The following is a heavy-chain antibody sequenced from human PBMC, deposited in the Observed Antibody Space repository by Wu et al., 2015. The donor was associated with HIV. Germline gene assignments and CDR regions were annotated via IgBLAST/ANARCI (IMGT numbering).Heavy chain of an antibody. CDR3: ARVPWSGRYWYFDL. CDR1: GYTFSNYG. Sequence: QVELVQSGVAVKKPGSSVKVSCKASGYTFSNYGISWVRQAPGQGLEWMGWISAYNGNTNYAQRLKGRVTMTTDTSTSTALMELGSLKSDDTAVYYCARVPWSGRYWYFDLWGRGTLVTVSS. V-gene: IGHV1-18*01. J-gene: IGHJ2*01. D-gene: IGHD2-8*02. CDR2: ISAYNGNT.